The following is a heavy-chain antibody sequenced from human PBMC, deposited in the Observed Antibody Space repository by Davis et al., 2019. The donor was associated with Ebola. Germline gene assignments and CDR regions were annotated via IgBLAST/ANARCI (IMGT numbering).Heavy chain of an antibody. CDR3: AGISYGFLAY. D-gene: IGHD5-18*01. V-gene: IGHV3-23*01. J-gene: IGHJ4*02. CDR1: GFTFSSYA. CDR2: ISGSGGST. Sequence: GESLKISCAASGFTFSSYAMSWVRQAPGKGLEWVSAISGSGGSTYYADSVKGRFTISRDNSKNTLYLQMNSLRDDDTAVYYCAGISYGFLAYWGQGTLVTVSS.